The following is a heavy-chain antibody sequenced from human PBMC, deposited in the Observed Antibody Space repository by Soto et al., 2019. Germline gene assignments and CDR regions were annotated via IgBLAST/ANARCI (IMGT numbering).Heavy chain of an antibody. CDR2: ISAYNGNT. CDR1: GYTFTSYG. D-gene: IGHD3-16*02. CDR3: AREGVGVMITFGGVIAWGWFDP. J-gene: IGHJ5*02. Sequence: QVQLVQSGAEVKKPGASVKVSCKASGYTFTSYGISWVRQAPGQGLEWMGWISAYNGNTNYAQKLQGRVTMTTDIATSTAYRGRRGLRSADTAVYYCAREGVGVMITFGGVIAWGWFDPWGQGTLVTVSS. V-gene: IGHV1-18*01.